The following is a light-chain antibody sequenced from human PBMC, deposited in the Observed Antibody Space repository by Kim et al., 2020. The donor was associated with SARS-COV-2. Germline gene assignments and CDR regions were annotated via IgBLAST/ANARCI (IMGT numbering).Light chain of an antibody. CDR2: GAS. V-gene: IGKV3-20*01. J-gene: IGKJ5*01. CDR3: QQYDSSPIT. Sequence: SPGERATLSGRASQSVSSSYLAWYQQKPGQAPRLLIYGASSRATGIPDRFSGSGSGTDFTLTISRLEPEDFAVYYCQQYDSSPITFGQGTRLEIK. CDR1: QSVSSSY.